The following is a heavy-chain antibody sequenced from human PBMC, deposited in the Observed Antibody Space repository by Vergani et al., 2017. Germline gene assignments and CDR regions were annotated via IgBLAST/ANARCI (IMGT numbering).Heavy chain of an antibody. J-gene: IGHJ3*01. CDR2: INPIDSKI. CDR1: ESSFISNE. D-gene: IGHD3-10*01. V-gene: IGHV5-51*03. CDR3: ASWGHGSGNGGALQL. Sequence: EVMLVQSGAEVKKPGESLKISCKYSESSFISNEIAWVRQMSGKGLQWMGNINPIDSKIAYSPSFQGQAIMSLDKSITTAYLQWRSLKASNTAIYFCASWGHGSGNGGALQLWGQGTNVTVSS.